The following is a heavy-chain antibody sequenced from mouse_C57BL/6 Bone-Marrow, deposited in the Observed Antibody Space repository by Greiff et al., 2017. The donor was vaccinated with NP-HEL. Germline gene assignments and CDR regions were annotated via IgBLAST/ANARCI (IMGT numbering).Heavy chain of an antibody. D-gene: IGHD2-4*01. CDR1: GYTFTSYW. CDR3: ARGGFYYDYDDYAMDY. V-gene: IGHV1-69*01. CDR2: IDPSDSYT. Sequence: QVQLQQPGAELVMPGASVKLSCKASGYTFTSYWMHWVKQRPGQGLEWIGEIDPSDSYTNYNQKFKGKSTLTVDKSSSTAYMQLSNLTSEDSAVYYCARGGFYYDYDDYAMDYWGQGTSVTVSS. J-gene: IGHJ4*01.